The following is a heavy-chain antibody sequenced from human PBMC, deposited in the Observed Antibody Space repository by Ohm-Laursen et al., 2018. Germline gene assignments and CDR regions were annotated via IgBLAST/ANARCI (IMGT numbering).Heavy chain of an antibody. D-gene: IGHD3-3*02. Sequence: SLRLSCAASGFTFSSYSMNWVRQAPGKGLEWVAVISYDGSNKYYADSVKGRFTISRDNSKNTLYLQMNSLRAEDTAVYYCAKDLGFLEWLFDYWGQGTLVTVSS. J-gene: IGHJ4*02. CDR2: ISYDGSNK. CDR1: GFTFSSYS. V-gene: IGHV3-30*18. CDR3: AKDLGFLEWLFDY.